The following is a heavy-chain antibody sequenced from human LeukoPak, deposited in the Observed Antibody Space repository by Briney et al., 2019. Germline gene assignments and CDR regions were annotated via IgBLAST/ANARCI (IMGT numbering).Heavy chain of an antibody. CDR1: GFTFSSYW. CDR2: INSDGSST. D-gene: IGHD3-22*01. CDR3: ARDGYAYYYDSSGYPDH. Sequence: PGGSLRLSCAASGFTFSSYWMHWVRQAPGKGLVWVSRINSDGSSTSYADSVKGRFTISRDNAKNTLYLQMNSLRAEDTAVYYCARDGYAYYYDSSGYPDHWGQGTLVTVSS. V-gene: IGHV3-74*01. J-gene: IGHJ5*02.